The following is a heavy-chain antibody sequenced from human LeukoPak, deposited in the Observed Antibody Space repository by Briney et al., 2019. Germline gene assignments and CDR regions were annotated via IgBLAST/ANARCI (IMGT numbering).Heavy chain of an antibody. CDR1: GFTFSSYG. Sequence: GGSLRLSCAASGFTFSSYGMNWVRQAPGKGLEWVSYISGSSSTINYADSVKGRFTISRDNANNSLSLQMNSLRADEDTAVYYCARESGDYYGSGSYPNYYGMDVWGQGTTVTVSS. CDR2: ISGSSSTI. D-gene: IGHD3-10*01. CDR3: ARESGDYYGSGSYPNYYGMDV. V-gene: IGHV3-48*04. J-gene: IGHJ6*02.